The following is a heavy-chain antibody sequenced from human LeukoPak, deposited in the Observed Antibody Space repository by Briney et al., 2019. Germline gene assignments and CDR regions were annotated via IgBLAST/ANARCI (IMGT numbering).Heavy chain of an antibody. V-gene: IGHV1-46*01. Sequence: ASVKVSCKASGYIFTSYYMYWVRQAPGQGLEWMGIINPSGGSIRYAQKFQGRVTMTRDTSTSTVYMELSSLRSEDTAVYYCARVRDAWLLSAGFDYWGQGTLVTVSS. CDR3: ARVRDAWLLSAGFDY. CDR2: INPSGGSI. J-gene: IGHJ4*02. CDR1: GYIFTSYY. D-gene: IGHD3-22*01.